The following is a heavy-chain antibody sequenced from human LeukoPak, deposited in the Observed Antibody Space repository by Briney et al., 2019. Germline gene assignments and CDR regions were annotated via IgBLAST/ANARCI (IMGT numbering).Heavy chain of an antibody. CDR3: ARISDDSRGGFDY. CDR2: ISSSSSTI. D-gene: IGHD3-22*01. J-gene: IGHJ4*02. CDR1: GFTFSSYS. V-gene: IGHV3-48*01. Sequence: GGSLRLSCAASGFTFSSYSMNWVRQAPGKGLEWVSYISSSSSTIYYADSVKGRFTISRDNAKNSLYLQMNSLRAEDTAVYYCARISDDSRGGFDYWGQGTLVTVSS.